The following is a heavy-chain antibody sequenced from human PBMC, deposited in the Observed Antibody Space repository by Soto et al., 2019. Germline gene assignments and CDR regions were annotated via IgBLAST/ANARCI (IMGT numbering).Heavy chain of an antibody. J-gene: IGHJ2*01. CDR1: GGSFSGYY. V-gene: IGHV4-34*01. CDR2: INHSGST. Sequence: SETLSLTCAVYGGSFSGYYWSWIRQPPGKGLEWIGEINHSGSTNYNPSLKSRVTISVDTSKNQFSLKLSSVTAADTAVYYCARLSSSSWYRYFDLWGRGTLVTVSS. CDR3: ARLSSSSWYRYFDL. D-gene: IGHD6-13*01.